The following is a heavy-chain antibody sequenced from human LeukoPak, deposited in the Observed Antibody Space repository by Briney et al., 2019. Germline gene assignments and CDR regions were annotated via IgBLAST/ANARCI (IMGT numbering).Heavy chain of an antibody. V-gene: IGHV5-51*01. D-gene: IGHD3-3*01. CDR2: IYPGDSDT. CDR3: ARTKGGVRFLEWLSNDAFDI. Sequence: GESLKISCKGSGYRFTSYWIGWVRQMPGKGLEWMGIIYPGDSDTRYSPSFQGQVTISADKSISTAYLQWSSLKASDTAMYYCARTKGGVRFLEWLSNDAFDIWGQGTMVTVSS. J-gene: IGHJ3*02. CDR1: GYRFTSYW.